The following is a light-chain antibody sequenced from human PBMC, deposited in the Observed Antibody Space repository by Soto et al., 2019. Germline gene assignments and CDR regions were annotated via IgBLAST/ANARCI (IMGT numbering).Light chain of an antibody. Sequence: EIVLTQSPGTLSLSPGERATLSCRASQSVSSSYLAWYQQKPGQAPRLLIDGASSRATGIPDRFSGSGSGTDFTLTISRLEPEAFAVYYCQQYGSSPRTFGQGTKVEIK. CDR2: GAS. J-gene: IGKJ1*01. CDR1: QSVSSSY. V-gene: IGKV3-20*01. CDR3: QQYGSSPRT.